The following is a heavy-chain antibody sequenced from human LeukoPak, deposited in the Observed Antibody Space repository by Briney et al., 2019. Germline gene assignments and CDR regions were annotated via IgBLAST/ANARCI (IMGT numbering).Heavy chain of an antibody. CDR1: GFTFSSYS. CDR3: ARDGQPAYYDILTGSTPYYFDY. Sequence: GGSLRLSCAASGFTFSSYSMNWVRQAPGKGLEWVSYISSSSTIYYADSVKGRFTISRDNAKNSLYLQMNSLRAEDTAVYYCARDGQPAYYDILTGSTPYYFDYWGQGTLVTVSS. J-gene: IGHJ4*02. D-gene: IGHD3-9*01. V-gene: IGHV3-48*01. CDR2: ISSSSTI.